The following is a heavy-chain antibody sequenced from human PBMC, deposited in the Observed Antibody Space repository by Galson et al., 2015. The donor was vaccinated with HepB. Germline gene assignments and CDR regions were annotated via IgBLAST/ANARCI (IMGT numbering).Heavy chain of an antibody. V-gene: IGHV1-2*06. CDR1: GYTFVDYY. J-gene: IGHJ4*02. Sequence: SVKVSCKASGYTFVDYYFHWVRQVSGQRLEWMGRINPHNGATDYAPRFRGRVTFTTDASINTAFLKMNRLTSDDTAGYYCTSRRPDYWGQGTLVTVSS. CDR3: TSRRPDY. CDR2: INPHNGAT.